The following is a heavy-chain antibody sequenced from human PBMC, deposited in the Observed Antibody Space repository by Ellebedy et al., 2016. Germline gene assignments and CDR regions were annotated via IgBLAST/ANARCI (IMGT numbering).Heavy chain of an antibody. CDR3: ARAGGGVSNYFDY. J-gene: IGHJ4*02. CDR1: GGTFSSYA. D-gene: IGHD3-16*01. V-gene: IGHV1-69*13. Sequence: SVKVSXXASGGTFSSYAISWVRHAPGQGLEWMGGIIPIFGTANYEQKSQGRVTITADESTSTAYMELSSLRSEDTAVYCCARAGGGVSNYFDYWGQGTLVTVSS. CDR2: IIPIFGTA.